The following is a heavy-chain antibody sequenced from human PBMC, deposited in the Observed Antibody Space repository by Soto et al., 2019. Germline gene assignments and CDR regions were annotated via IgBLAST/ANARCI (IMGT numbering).Heavy chain of an antibody. CDR3: ASYNVDTIRSGDPYYGMDV. CDR2: IIPILGIA. D-gene: IGHD5-18*01. Sequence: QVQLVQSGAEVKKPGSSVKVSCKASGGTFSSYTISWVRQAPGQGLEWMGRIIPILGIANYAQKFQGRVTITADKSTSTAYMELSSLRSEDTAVYYCASYNVDTIRSGDPYYGMDVWGQGTTVTVSS. V-gene: IGHV1-69*02. CDR1: GGTFSSYT. J-gene: IGHJ6*02.